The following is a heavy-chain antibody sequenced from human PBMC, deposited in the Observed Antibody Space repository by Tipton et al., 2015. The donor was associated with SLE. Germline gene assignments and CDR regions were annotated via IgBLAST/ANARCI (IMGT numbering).Heavy chain of an antibody. Sequence: LRLSCAASGFTFSDYYMSWIRQAPGKGLEWIGEINHSGSTNYNPSLKSRVTISVDTSKNQFSLKLSSVTAADTAVYYCARDLQLYYYGSGKWAFDIWGQGTMVTVSS. CDR1: GFTFSDYY. D-gene: IGHD3-10*01. CDR3: ARDLQLYYYGSGKWAFDI. CDR2: INHSGST. V-gene: IGHV4-34*01. J-gene: IGHJ3*02.